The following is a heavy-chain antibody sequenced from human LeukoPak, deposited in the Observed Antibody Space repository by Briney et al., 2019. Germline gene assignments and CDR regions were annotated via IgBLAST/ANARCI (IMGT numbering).Heavy chain of an antibody. CDR2: ISGSGHST. V-gene: IGHV3-23*01. CDR3: ARGTGYPDNWFDS. D-gene: IGHD3/OR15-3a*01. CDR1: GFTFSTYA. Sequence: GGSLRLSCAASGFTFSTYAMSWVRQAPGKGLEWVSTISGSGHSTYYADSVKGRFTISRDNSKNTLYLQMNSLRAEDTAVYFCARGTGYPDNWFDSWGQGTLVTVSS. J-gene: IGHJ5*01.